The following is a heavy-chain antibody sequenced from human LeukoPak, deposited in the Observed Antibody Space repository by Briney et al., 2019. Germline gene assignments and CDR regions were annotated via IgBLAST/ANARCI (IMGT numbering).Heavy chain of an antibody. CDR1: GFTFSSYA. CDR2: ISGSGGST. J-gene: IGHJ4*02. CDR3: AKDSRVRGSLDYFDY. V-gene: IGHV3-23*01. D-gene: IGHD3-10*01. Sequence: KTGGSLRLSCAASGFTFSSYAMSWVRQAPGKGLEWVSAISGSGGSTYYADSVKGRFTISRDNSKNTLYLQMNSLRAEDTAVYYCAKDSRVRGSLDYFDYWGQGTLVTVSS.